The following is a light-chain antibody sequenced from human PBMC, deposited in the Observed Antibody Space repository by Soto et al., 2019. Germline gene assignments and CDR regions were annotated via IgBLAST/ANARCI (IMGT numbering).Light chain of an antibody. CDR2: GAS. CDR1: QSVSSN. V-gene: IGKV3-20*01. CDR3: QQYDKSPIT. J-gene: IGKJ5*01. Sequence: EIVLTQSPGTLSVSPGERATLSCRASQSVSSNLAWYQQKPGQAPRLLIYGASTRATGIPARFSGSGSGTDFTLTISRLEPEDFAVYYCQQYDKSPITFGQGTRLEIK.